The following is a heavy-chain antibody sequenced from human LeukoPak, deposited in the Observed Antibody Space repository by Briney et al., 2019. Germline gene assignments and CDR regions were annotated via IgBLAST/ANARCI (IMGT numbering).Heavy chain of an antibody. J-gene: IGHJ4*02. Sequence: SETLSLTCAVYGGSFSGYYWSWIRQPPGKGLEWIGEINHSGSTNYNPSLKSRVTISVDTSKNQFSLKLSSVTAADTAVYYCARGGKYCYFWSGYRGFDYWRQGTLVTVSS. CDR1: GGSFSGYY. V-gene: IGHV4-34*01. D-gene: IGHD3-3*01. CDR3: ARGGKYCYFWSGYRGFDY. CDR2: INHSGST.